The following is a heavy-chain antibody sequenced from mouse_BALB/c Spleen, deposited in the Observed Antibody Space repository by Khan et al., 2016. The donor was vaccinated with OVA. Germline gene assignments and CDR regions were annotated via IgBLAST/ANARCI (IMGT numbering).Heavy chain of an antibody. D-gene: IGHD2-2*01. CDR2: IDPFSGST. J-gene: IGHJ3*01. CDR3: TRHGFVAWFTY. V-gene: IGHV1-34*01. CDR1: GYSFTTYY. Sequence: EVRLQQSGPELMKPGASVKISCKASGYSFTTYYIHWVMQSHGTSLEWIGYIDPFSGSTTYNQKFKGKATLTVDKSSSTAYIHLSNLTSEDSAAYYCTRHGFVAWFTYWGQGTLVTVSA.